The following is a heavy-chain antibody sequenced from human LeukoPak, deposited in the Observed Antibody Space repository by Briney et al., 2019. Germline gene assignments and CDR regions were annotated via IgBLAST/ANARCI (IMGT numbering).Heavy chain of an antibody. CDR3: AREDYGVLMQAFDI. J-gene: IGHJ3*02. CDR2: ISYDGSNK. CDR1: GFTFSSYA. D-gene: IGHD4-17*01. V-gene: IGHV3-30*04. Sequence: PGGSLRLSCAASGFTFSSYAMHWVRQAPGKGLEWVADISYDGSNKYYADSVKGRFTISRDNSKNTLSLQMNSLRAEDTAVYYCAREDYGVLMQAFDIWGQGTMVTVSS.